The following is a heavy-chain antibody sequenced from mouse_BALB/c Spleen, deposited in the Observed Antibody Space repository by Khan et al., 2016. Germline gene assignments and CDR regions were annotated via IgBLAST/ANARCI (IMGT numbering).Heavy chain of an antibody. J-gene: IGHJ2*01. CDR2: ISYSGST. CDR1: GYSITSDYA. D-gene: IGHD2-3*01. Sequence: EVQLIESGPGLVKPSQSLSLTCTVTGYSITSDYAWNWIRQFPGNKLEWMGYISYSGSTSYNPSLKSRISITRDTSKNQFFLQLNSVTTEDTATYYCASGGYYSYWGQGTTLTVSS. CDR3: ASGGYYSY. V-gene: IGHV3-2*02.